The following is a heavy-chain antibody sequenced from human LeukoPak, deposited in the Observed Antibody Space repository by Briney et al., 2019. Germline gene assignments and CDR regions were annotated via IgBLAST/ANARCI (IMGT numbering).Heavy chain of an antibody. CDR3: AKDLAVAGQYYYYYGMDV. V-gene: IGHV3-9*01. Sequence: PGGSLRLSCAASGFTFDDYAMHWVRQAPGKGLEWVSGISWNSGSIGYADSVKGRFTISRDNAKNSLYLQMNSLRAEDTALYYCAKDLAVAGQYYYYYGMDVWGQGTTVTVSS. CDR1: GFTFDDYA. D-gene: IGHD6-19*01. CDR2: ISWNSGSI. J-gene: IGHJ6*02.